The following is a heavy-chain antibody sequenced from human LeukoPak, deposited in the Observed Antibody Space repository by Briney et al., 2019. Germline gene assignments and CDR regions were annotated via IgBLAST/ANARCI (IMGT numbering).Heavy chain of an antibody. D-gene: IGHD3-10*01. V-gene: IGHV3-9*01. CDR3: AKVYVLPKHPGAFDI. CDR1: GFTFSTYW. J-gene: IGHJ3*02. CDR2: ISWNSGSI. Sequence: PGGSLRLSCAASGFTFSTYWMHWVRQAPGKGLEWVSGISWNSGSIGYADSVKGRFTISRDNAKNSLYLQMNSLRAEDTALYYCAKVYVLPKHPGAFDIWGQGTMVTVSS.